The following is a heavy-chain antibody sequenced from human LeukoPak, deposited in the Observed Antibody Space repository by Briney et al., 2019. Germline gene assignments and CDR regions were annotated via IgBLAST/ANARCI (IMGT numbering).Heavy chain of an antibody. CDR1: GGSISSYY. CDR2: IYYSGST. Sequence: SETLSLTCTVSGGSISSYYWSWIRQPPGKGLEWIGYIYYSGSTNYNPSLKSRVTISVDTSKNQFSLKLSSVTAADTAVYYCARDSTVELGDWFDPWGQGTLVTVSS. D-gene: IGHD4-11*01. J-gene: IGHJ5*02. V-gene: IGHV4-59*01. CDR3: ARDSTVELGDWFDP.